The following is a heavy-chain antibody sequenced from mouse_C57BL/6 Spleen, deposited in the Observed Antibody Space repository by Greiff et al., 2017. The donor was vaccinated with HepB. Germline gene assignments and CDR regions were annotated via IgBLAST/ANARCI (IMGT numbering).Heavy chain of an antibody. CDR1: GYTFTSYW. D-gene: IGHD2-5*01. CDR3: SSSYYSNPWFAY. J-gene: IGHJ3*01. V-gene: IGHV1-61*01. CDR2: IYPSDSET. Sequence: QVQLQQPGAELVRPGSSVKLSCKASGYTFTSYWMDWVKQRPGQGLEWIGNIYPSDSETHYNQKFKDKATLTVDKSSSTADMQLSSLTSEDSAVYYCSSSYYSNPWFAYWGQGTLVTVSA.